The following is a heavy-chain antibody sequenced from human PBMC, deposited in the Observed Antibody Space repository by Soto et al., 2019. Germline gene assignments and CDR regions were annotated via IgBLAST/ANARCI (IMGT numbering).Heavy chain of an antibody. CDR1: GFTFEDYA. Sequence: PGGSLRLSCTASGFTFEDYALSWFRQAPGKGLEWVTFIRGKAYGGTADYAASVKGRFTISRDDSKGIVYLQMNSLKVEDTAVYYCARDLSFGGRAEYFHHWGQGTPVTVSS. D-gene: IGHD2-15*01. V-gene: IGHV3-49*03. CDR3: ARDLSFGGRAEYFHH. CDR2: IRGKAYGGTA. J-gene: IGHJ1*01.